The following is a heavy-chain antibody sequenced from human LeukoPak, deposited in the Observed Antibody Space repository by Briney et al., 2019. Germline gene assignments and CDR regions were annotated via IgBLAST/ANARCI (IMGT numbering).Heavy chain of an antibody. D-gene: IGHD4-23*01. V-gene: IGHV3-7*01. J-gene: IGHJ4*02. Sequence: GGSLRLSCSASGFTFSDYWMMWVRQAPGKGLEWVGNIRQDDSEKNYVDSVKGRFTISRDDAKFSLYLQMNSLRAEDTAIYYCATDRKVGTWDPRFNYWGQGTLVTVSS. CDR3: ATDRKVGTWDPRFNY. CDR2: IRQDDSEK. CDR1: GFTFSDYW.